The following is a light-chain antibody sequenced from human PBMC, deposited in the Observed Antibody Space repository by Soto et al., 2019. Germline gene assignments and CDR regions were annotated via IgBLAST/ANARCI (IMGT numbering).Light chain of an antibody. J-gene: IGLJ1*01. CDR1: SSDVGGYDY. CDR2: DVS. Sequence: QSALAQPACVSGSPGQTITISCTGTSSDVGGYDYVSWHQQHPGKAPKLMIYDVSKRPSGVSNRFSGSKSGNTASLTISGLQAEDEADYYCSSKRGSTGVFGTGTKVTVL. CDR3: SSKRGSTGV. V-gene: IGLV2-14*01.